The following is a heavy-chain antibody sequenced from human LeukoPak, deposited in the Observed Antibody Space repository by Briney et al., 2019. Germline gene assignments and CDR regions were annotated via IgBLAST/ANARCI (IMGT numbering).Heavy chain of an antibody. V-gene: IGHV3-21*01. CDR2: IGTSSGST. J-gene: IGHJ6*02. D-gene: IGHD3-10*01. CDR1: GFTFSNYV. Sequence: GGSLRLSCAASGFTFSNYVMNWVRQAPGKGLEWVSSIGTSSGSTYYADSAKGRFTISRDNAKNSLYLQMSSLRAEDTAVYYCARDSGSGRGNYYYGMDVWGQGTTVTVSS. CDR3: ARDSGSGRGNYYYGMDV.